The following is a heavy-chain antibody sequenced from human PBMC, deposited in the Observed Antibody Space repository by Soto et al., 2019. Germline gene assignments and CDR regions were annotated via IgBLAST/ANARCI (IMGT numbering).Heavy chain of an antibody. CDR1: GGSFTGYY. J-gene: IGHJ6*02. Sequence: QVQLQQWGAGLLKPSETLSLTCAVYGGSFTGYYWTWIRQTPGKGLEWIGEINYRGSSYYNPSLESRISMAVDTSKTQFSLKLRSVTAADTAVYFCVRGPPHRITILEVVIRSYDYGMDVWGQGTTVTVSS. CDR2: INYRGSS. D-gene: IGHD3-3*02. CDR3: VRGPPHRITILEVVIRSYDYGMDV. V-gene: IGHV4-34*01.